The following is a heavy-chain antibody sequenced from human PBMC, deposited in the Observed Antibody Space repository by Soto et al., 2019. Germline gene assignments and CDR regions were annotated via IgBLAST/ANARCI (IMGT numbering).Heavy chain of an antibody. Sequence: PGGSLRLSCAASGFTFSSYAMHLVRQAPGKGLEYVSAISSNGGSTYYANSVKGRFTISRDNSKNTLYLQMGSLRAEDMAVYYCASMGSSGYWFDYWGQGTLVTVSS. CDR3: ASMGSSGYWFDY. J-gene: IGHJ4*02. CDR1: GFTFSSYA. CDR2: ISSNGGST. V-gene: IGHV3-64*01. D-gene: IGHD3-22*01.